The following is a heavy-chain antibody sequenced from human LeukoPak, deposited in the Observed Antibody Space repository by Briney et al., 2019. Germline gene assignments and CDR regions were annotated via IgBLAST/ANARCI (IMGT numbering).Heavy chain of an antibody. D-gene: IGHD3-22*01. J-gene: IGHJ3*02. CDR1: GFTFSSYD. V-gene: IGHV3-13*01. Sequence: GGSLRLSCAASGFTFSSYDMHWVRHATGKGLEWVSAIGTAGDTYYPGSVKGRFTISRENAKNSLYLQMNSLRAGDTAVYYCARKYYYDSSDYAFDIWGQGTMVTVSS. CDR2: IGTAGDT. CDR3: ARKYYYDSSDYAFDI.